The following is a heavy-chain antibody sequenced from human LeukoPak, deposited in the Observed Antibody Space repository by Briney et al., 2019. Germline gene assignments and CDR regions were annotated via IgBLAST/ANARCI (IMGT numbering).Heavy chain of an antibody. V-gene: IGHV3-21*01. J-gene: IGHJ1*01. Sequence: PGGSLRLSCAASGFTFSSYSMNWVRQAPGKGLEWVSSISSSSSSYIYYADSVKGRFTISRHNAKNSLYLQMNSLRAEDTAVYYCARDRPPYDFWSGYYFDFQHWGQGTLVTVSS. CDR2: ISSSSSSYI. D-gene: IGHD3-3*01. CDR3: ARDRPPYDFWSGYYFDFQH. CDR1: GFTFSSYS.